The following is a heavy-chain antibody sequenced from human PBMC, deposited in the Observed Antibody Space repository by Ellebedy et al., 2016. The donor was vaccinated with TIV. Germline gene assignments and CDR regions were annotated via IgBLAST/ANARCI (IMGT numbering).Heavy chain of an antibody. CDR1: GYSISSGYY. CDR3: ARDWRFGDWYFDY. CDR2: IYHSGST. J-gene: IGHJ4*02. D-gene: IGHD3-16*01. V-gene: IGHV4-38-2*02. Sequence: SETLSLXCTVSGYSISSGYYWGWIRQPPGKGLEWIGSIYHSGSTYYNPSLKSRVTISVDTSKNQFSLKLSSVTAADTAVYYCARDWRFGDWYFDYWGQGTLVTVSS.